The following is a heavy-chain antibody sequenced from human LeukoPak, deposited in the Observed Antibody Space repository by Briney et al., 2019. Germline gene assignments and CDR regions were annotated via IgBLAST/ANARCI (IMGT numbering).Heavy chain of an antibody. V-gene: IGHV3-74*01. CDR3: TTERPYFDY. CDR1: GFTFSSYW. CDR2: INSDGSGT. Sequence: QSGGSLRLSCAASGFTFSSYWMHWVRQAPGKGLVWVSRINSDGSGTSYADSVKGRFTISRDDSKNTLYLQMNSLKTEDTAVYYCTTERPYFDYWGQGTLVTVSS. J-gene: IGHJ4*02.